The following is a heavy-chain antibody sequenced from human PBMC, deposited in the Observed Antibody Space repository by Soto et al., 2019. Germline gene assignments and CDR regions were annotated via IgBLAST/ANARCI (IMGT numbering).Heavy chain of an antibody. V-gene: IGHV3-23*01. Sequence: GGSLRLSCAASGFPFSIYAMSWVRQAPGKGLEWVSAISGSGGSTYYADSVKGRFTISRDNSKNTLYLQMNSLRAEDKAVYYCEKDGVPAAINTYHYDYGSDVWGQGTPVTVSS. J-gene: IGHJ6*02. D-gene: IGHD2-2*01. CDR1: GFPFSIYA. CDR3: EKDGVPAAINTYHYDYGSDV. CDR2: ISGSGGST.